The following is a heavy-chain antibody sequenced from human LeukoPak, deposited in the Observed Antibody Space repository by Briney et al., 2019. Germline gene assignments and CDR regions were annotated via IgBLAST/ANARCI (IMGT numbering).Heavy chain of an antibody. CDR1: GGSISSYY. CDR2: IYYSGST. CDR3: ARLNYDILTGYSNWFDY. D-gene: IGHD3-9*01. J-gene: IGHJ4*02. V-gene: IGHV4-59*01. Sequence: SETLSLTCTVSGGSISSYYWSWIRQPPGKGLEWLGYIYYSGSTNYNPSLKSRVTISVDTSKNQFSLKLSSVTAADTAVYYCARLNYDILTGYSNWFDYWGQGTLVTVSS.